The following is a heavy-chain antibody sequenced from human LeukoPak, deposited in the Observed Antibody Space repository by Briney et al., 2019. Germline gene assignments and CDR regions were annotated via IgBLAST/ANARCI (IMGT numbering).Heavy chain of an antibody. CDR2: ISDSGGNT. Sequence: GGSLRLSCAVSGITLSNYGMSWVRQAPGKGLEWVAGISDSGGNTHYADSVKGRLTISRDNPKNTLYLQMNSLRAEDTAVYFCAKRGVVIRVILVGFHKEAYYFDSWGQGALVTVSS. CDR1: GITLSNYG. CDR3: AKRGVVIRVILVGFHKEAYYFDS. D-gene: IGHD3-22*01. J-gene: IGHJ4*02. V-gene: IGHV3-23*01.